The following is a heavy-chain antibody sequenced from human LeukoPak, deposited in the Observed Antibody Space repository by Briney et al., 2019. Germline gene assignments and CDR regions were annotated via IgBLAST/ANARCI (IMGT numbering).Heavy chain of an antibody. CDR2: ISWNSGSI. Sequence: GRSPRLSCAASGFTFDDYAMHWVRQAPGKGLEWVSGISWNSGSIGYADSVKGRFTISRDNAKNSLYLQMNSLRAEDTALYYCAKARDSRDAFDIWGQGTMVTVSS. D-gene: IGHD3-22*01. CDR1: GFTFDDYA. V-gene: IGHV3-9*01. CDR3: AKARDSRDAFDI. J-gene: IGHJ3*02.